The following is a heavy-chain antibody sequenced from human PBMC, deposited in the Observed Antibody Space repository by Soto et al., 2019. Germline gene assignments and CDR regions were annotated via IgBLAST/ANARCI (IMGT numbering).Heavy chain of an antibody. V-gene: IGHV1-2*02. CDR1: GYTFNSYY. J-gene: IGHJ4*02. CDR3: VRVGLNRNYDFDF. CDR2: INPNSDVT. D-gene: IGHD3-16*01. Sequence: QVQLVQSGAEVKKPGASVKVSCKASGYTFNSYYIHWMRQAPGQGLEWMGWINPNSDVTGYAQSFQGRVTMTRDMSMTTAYMDLTRLRSDDTAVYYCVRVGLNRNYDFDFWGQGTLITVSS.